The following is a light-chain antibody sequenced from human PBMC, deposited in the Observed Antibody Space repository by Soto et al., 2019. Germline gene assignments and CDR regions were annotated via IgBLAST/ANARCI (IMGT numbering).Light chain of an antibody. V-gene: IGKV1-39*01. CDR1: QTISFY. J-gene: IGKJ2*01. CDR3: QQSFSTPHP. CDR2: PTS. Sequence: IQMTQSPSSLSASVGDTVTITCRASQTISFYLNWYQQKPGRTRNLLIYPTSSLQSGDPSRFDGSGSGTEFTLTISSLQPDDFATYYCQQSFSTPHPFGQGTKRELK.